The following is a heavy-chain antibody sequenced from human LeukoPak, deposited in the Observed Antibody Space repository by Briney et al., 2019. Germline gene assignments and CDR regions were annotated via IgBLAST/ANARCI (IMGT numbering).Heavy chain of an antibody. D-gene: IGHD3-10*01. Sequence: SETLSPTCTVSGYSVTSAYHWGWIRQPPGKGLEWIGCMYHTGYTYCNATLKSRVTMSVDTSKNQFSLRLSSVTAADTAVYYCARDHGGYFDYWGQGTLVTVSS. CDR2: MYHTGYT. CDR3: ARDHGGYFDY. CDR1: GYSVTSAYH. J-gene: IGHJ4*02. V-gene: IGHV4-38-2*02.